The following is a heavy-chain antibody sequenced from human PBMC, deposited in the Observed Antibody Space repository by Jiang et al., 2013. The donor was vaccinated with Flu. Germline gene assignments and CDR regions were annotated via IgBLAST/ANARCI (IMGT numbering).Heavy chain of an antibody. CDR2: TYYRSKWYD. CDR3: ARGIVGPADHRYFDL. CDR1: GDSVSSNSAA. V-gene: IGHV6-1*01. Sequence: SQTLSLTCAISGDSVSSNSAAWTWIRQSPSRGLEWLGRTYYRSKWYDDYAVSVKSRIIINPDTSKNQFSLQLNSVTPEDTAVYYCARGIVGPADHRYFDLWGRGTLVTVSS. J-gene: IGHJ2*01. D-gene: IGHD2-15*01.